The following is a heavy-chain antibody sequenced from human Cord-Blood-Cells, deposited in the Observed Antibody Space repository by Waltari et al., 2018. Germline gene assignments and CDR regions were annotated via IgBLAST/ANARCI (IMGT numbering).Heavy chain of an antibody. J-gene: IGHJ4*02. V-gene: IGHV4-39*02. Sequence: QLQLQESGPGLVKPSETLSLTCTVSGGSFGRCSYYWGWIRQPPGKGLELIGSIYYSGSSYYNPSLKSRVTISVDTSKNPFSLKLSSVTAADTAVYYCARDGGNFDVGYYFDYWGQGTLVTVSS. CDR3: ARDGGNFDVGYYFDY. CDR1: GGSFGRCSYY. D-gene: IGHD2-21*02. CDR2: IYYSGSS.